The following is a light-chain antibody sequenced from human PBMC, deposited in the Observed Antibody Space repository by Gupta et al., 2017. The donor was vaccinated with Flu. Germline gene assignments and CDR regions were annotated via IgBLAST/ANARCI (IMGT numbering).Light chain of an antibody. J-gene: IGLJ1*01. CDR1: KLGDKY. V-gene: IGLV3-1*01. Sequence: SYELTQPPSVSVSPGQTAHIACSGDKLGDKYVSWYQQKPGQSPVVVIYQDSKRPSGNPERFSGSNSGNTATLTISVAHAMDEADYYCQAWDNTFYVFGTGTKVSVL. CDR3: QAWDNTFYV. CDR2: QDS.